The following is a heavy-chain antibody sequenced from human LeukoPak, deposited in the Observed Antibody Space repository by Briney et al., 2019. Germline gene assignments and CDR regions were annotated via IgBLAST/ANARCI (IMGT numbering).Heavy chain of an antibody. CDR2: ISYDGSNK. D-gene: IGHD4-11*01. V-gene: IGHV3-30*04. CDR1: GFTFSTYA. Sequence: PGRSLRLSCTAYGFTFSTYAMHWVRQAPGKGLEWVAVISYDGSNKYYADSVKGRFTISRDNSKNTLYLQMNSLRDEDTAVYYCARDPRYSNDVTRFDSWGQGTLVTVSS. CDR3: ARDPRYSNDVTRFDS. J-gene: IGHJ4*02.